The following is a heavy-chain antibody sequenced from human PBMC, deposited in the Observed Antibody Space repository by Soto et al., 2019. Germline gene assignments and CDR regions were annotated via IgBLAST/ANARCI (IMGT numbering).Heavy chain of an antibody. Sequence: PGGSLRLSCAASGFTFSGYAMTWVRQAPGKGLEWVSAISGSAGSTYYADSVKGRFTISRDNSKNTLYLQMNSLRAEDTAVYYCARDFYDSSGYLSYWGQGTLVTVSS. D-gene: IGHD3-22*01. CDR1: GFTFSGYA. V-gene: IGHV3-23*01. CDR2: ISGSAGST. J-gene: IGHJ4*02. CDR3: ARDFYDSSGYLSY.